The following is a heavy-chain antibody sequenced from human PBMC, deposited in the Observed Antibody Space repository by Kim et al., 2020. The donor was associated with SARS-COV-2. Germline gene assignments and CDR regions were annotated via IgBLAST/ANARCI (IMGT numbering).Heavy chain of an antibody. D-gene: IGHD6-19*01. CDR2: KK. J-gene: IGHJ6*02. V-gene: IGHV3-33*01. CDR3: ARDRLGGMDV. Sequence: KKYYSDSGMGRVTTSRNNSKNTLYLQMNSLRAEDTAVYYCARDRLGGMDVWGQGTTVTVSS.